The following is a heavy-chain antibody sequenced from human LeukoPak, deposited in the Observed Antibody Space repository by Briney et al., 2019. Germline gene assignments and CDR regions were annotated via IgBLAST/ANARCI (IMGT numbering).Heavy chain of an antibody. Sequence: GGSLRLSCAASGFTFSSYGMHWVRQAPGKGLEWVAVIWYDGSNKYYADSVKGRFTISRDNSKNTLYLQMNSLRAEDTAVYYCASDPLVDIVATEYFDYWGQGTLVTVSS. D-gene: IGHD5-12*01. CDR1: GFTFSSYG. CDR3: ASDPLVDIVATEYFDY. CDR2: IWYDGSNK. J-gene: IGHJ4*02. V-gene: IGHV3-33*01.